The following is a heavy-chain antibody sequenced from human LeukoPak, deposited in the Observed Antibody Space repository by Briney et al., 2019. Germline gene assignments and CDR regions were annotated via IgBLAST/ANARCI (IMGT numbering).Heavy chain of an antibody. J-gene: IGHJ4*02. CDR3: ARGLSYYDSSGYPPHFDY. Sequence: PSETLSLTCTVSGGSISSYYWGWIRQPPGKGLEWIGSIYYSGSTYYNPSLKSRVTISVDTSKNQFSLKLSSVTAADTAVYYCARGLSYYDSSGYPPHFDYWGQGTLVTVSS. V-gene: IGHV4-39*07. CDR2: IYYSGST. CDR1: GGSISSYY. D-gene: IGHD3-22*01.